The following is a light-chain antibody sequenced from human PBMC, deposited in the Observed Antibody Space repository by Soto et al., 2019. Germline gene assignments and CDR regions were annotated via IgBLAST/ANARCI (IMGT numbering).Light chain of an antibody. CDR3: QQYYSYPLI. V-gene: IGKV1-8*01. Sequence: AIRMTQSPSSLSASTGDRVTITCRASQGISSYLAWYQQKPGKDPKLLIYAASTLQSGVPSRFSGSVSGTDFTLTIRCLQSEDFATYYCQQYYSYPLIFGQGTKLQIK. CDR2: AAS. CDR1: QGISSY. J-gene: IGKJ2*01.